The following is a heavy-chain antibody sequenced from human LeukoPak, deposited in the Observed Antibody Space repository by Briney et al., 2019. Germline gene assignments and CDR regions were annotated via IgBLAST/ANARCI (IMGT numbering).Heavy chain of an antibody. CDR2: INANTGAS. CDR1: GYTFTGYY. D-gene: IGHD2-21*02. J-gene: IGHJ4*02. CDR3: AFEHRNDCNQAFDS. V-gene: IGHV1-2*02. Sequence: ASVKVSCKASGYTFTGYYIHWMRQAPGQGLEYMGWINANTGASGSAQKFQGRVTLTRDTSISTAYMEVSSLGSDDTALYYCAFEHRNDCNQAFDSWGQGTLITVSS.